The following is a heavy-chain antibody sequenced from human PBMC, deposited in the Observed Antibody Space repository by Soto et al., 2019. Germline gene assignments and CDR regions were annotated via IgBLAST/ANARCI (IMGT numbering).Heavy chain of an antibody. V-gene: IGHV4-59*01. CDR3: ARERVPTYYYDSSGLNWFDP. J-gene: IGHJ5*02. CDR1: GGSIGGYY. CDR2: IYYSGST. D-gene: IGHD3-22*01. Sequence: SETLSLTCTVSGGSIGGYYWSWIRQPPGKGLEWVGYIYYSGSTNYNPSLKSRVTISIDTSKNQFSLKLSSVSAADTAVYYCARERVPTYYYDSSGLNWFDPWGQGTLVTVS.